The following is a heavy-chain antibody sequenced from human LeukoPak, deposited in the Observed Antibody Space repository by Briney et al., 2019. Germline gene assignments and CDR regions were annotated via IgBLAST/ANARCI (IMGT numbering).Heavy chain of an antibody. Sequence: QPGGFLRLSCVASGFSFGSYWMSWVRQAPGKGLEWVANIKQDGSEQYSVDSVKGRFTSSRDNAKNSLYLQMNSLRVDDTAMYYCASTGGYKNAFDIWGQGTMVTVSS. CDR1: GFSFGSYW. D-gene: IGHD5-24*01. V-gene: IGHV3-7*01. J-gene: IGHJ3*02. CDR2: IKQDGSEQ. CDR3: ASTGGYKNAFDI.